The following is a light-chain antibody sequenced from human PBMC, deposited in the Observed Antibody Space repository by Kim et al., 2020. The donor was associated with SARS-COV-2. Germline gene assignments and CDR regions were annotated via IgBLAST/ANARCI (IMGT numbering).Light chain of an antibody. CDR3: ATWDDSHVV. CDR2: RSN. CDR1: STTSGSNL. V-gene: IGLV1-47*01. J-gene: IGLJ2*01. Sequence: PGQRSTTPCSGSSTTSGSNLFYWYQPLPGTAPKPLIYRSNQRPSGVPVRFSGSKSGTSASLAISGLRSEDEADYYCATWDDSHVVFGGGTQLTIL.